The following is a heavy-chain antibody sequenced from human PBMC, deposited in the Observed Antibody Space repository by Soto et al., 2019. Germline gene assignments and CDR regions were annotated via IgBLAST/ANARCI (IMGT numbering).Heavy chain of an antibody. CDR3: ARMASAGTLNWFDP. CDR2: MNPGSGKT. J-gene: IGHJ5*02. Sequence: ASVQVSCKASGYTFINFDISWVRQAAGQVLEWLGWMNPGSGKTGYASKFQGRVAMTRDASTGTSHLELSSLTSDDTAVYYCARMASAGTLNWFDPWGQGTLVTVSS. D-gene: IGHD6-13*01. CDR1: GYTFINFD. V-gene: IGHV1-8*02.